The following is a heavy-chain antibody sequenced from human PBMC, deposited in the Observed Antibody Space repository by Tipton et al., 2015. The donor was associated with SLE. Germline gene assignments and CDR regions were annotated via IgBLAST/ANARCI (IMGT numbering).Heavy chain of an antibody. J-gene: IGHJ4*02. V-gene: IGHV4-34*01. D-gene: IGHD4-17*01. CDR1: GGSFSTYY. Sequence: TLSLTCSCTVYGGSFSTYYWSWVRQPPGKGLEWIGEINHSGITNYSPSLKSRVTISVDTSKSHFSLKLNSVTAADTAVYYCMKDIGMTTIQPTNYWGQGTLVTVSS. CDR2: INHSGIT. CDR3: MKDIGMTTIQPTNY.